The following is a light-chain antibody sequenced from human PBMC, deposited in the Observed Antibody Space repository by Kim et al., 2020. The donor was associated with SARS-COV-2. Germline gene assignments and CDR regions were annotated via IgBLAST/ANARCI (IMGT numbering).Light chain of an antibody. CDR3: QQYNNWLT. Sequence: EIVMTQSPATLSVSPGERATLSCRASQSVSSNLAWYQHKPGQAPRLLIYGASSRATGVPARFSGSGSGTEFTLTISSLQSEDLALYYCQQYNNWLTFGPGTKVD. V-gene: IGKV3-15*01. CDR2: GAS. CDR1: QSVSSN. J-gene: IGKJ3*01.